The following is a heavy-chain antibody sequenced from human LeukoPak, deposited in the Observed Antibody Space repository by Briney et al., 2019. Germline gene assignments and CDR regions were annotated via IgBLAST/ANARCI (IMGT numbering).Heavy chain of an antibody. J-gene: IGHJ2*01. CDR1: QFTFNDYW. CDR2: INSDGSSA. D-gene: IGHD3-10*01. Sequence: GGSLRLSCEASQFTFNDYWMHWVRQGPGKGLVWVSRINSDGSSASYADSVKGRFTISRDNAKNTLYLQMNSLRAEDTAVYYCARGSPTPNTRYFDLWGRGTLVTVSS. V-gene: IGHV3-74*01. CDR3: ARGSPTPNTRYFDL.